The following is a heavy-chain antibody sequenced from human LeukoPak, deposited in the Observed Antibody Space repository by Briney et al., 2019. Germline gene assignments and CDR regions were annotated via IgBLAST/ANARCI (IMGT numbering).Heavy chain of an antibody. CDR3: ARRPTPYGSGSYYQDS. Sequence: PGGSLRLSCAASGFTFSNYAMSWVRQAPGKGLEWVSTISGSGGSTYYADSVKGRFTISRDNSKNTLYLQMNSLRAEDTAVYYCARRPTPYGSGSYYQDSWGQGTLVTVSS. CDR2: ISGSGGST. J-gene: IGHJ4*02. CDR1: GFTFSNYA. D-gene: IGHD3-10*01. V-gene: IGHV3-23*01.